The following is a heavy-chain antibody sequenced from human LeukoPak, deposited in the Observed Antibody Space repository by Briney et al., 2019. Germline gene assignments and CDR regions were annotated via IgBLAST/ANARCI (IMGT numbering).Heavy chain of an antibody. CDR2: VYRSGAA. V-gene: IGHV4-38-2*02. D-gene: IGHD6-13*01. Sequence: SETLSLTCTVSGYSISSGHYWGWFRQPPGRGLEWIGSVYRSGAAYYNPSLKSRVTISVDTSKNQLSLQLSSVTAADTAMFYCGRAAAPTHYFDYWGQGTLVTVSS. CDR3: GRAAAPTHYFDY. CDR1: GYSISSGHY. J-gene: IGHJ4*02.